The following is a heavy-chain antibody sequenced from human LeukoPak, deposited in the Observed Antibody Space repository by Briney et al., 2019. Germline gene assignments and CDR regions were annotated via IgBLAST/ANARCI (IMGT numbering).Heavy chain of an antibody. V-gene: IGHV4-59*01. CDR1: GGSISSYY. CDR3: ARNMFYYGSSGYYFFDY. D-gene: IGHD3-22*01. Sequence: PSETLSLTCSVSGGSISSYYWSWIRQPPGKGLEWVGFIYYTGSTNHSPSLKSRVTISVDTSENQFSLKLSSVTAADTAVYYCARNMFYYGSSGYYFFDYWGQGIPVTVSS. CDR2: IYYTGST. J-gene: IGHJ4*02.